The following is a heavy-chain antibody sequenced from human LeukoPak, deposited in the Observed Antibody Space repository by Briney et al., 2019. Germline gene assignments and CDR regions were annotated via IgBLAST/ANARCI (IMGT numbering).Heavy chain of an antibody. Sequence: GGSLRLSCAASGFTFNNYWMNWVRQAPGKGLEWVAMIKQGGSEKYYVDSVKGRFTISRDNAKKSLYLQMNSLRAEDTAVYYCAKERSFGTWLGDYWGQGALVTVSS. CDR1: GFTFNNYW. V-gene: IGHV3-7*05. D-gene: IGHD2/OR15-2a*01. CDR2: IKQGGSEK. CDR3: AKERSFGTWLGDY. J-gene: IGHJ4*02.